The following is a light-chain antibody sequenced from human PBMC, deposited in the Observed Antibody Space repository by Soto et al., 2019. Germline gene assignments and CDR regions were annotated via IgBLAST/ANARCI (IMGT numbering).Light chain of an antibody. CDR1: QGIRND. J-gene: IGKJ1*01. V-gene: IGKV1-6*01. CDR3: LQDYNYPWT. Sequence: AIQMTQSPSSLSASVGDRVTITCRASQGIRNDLGWYQQKPGKAPELLIFAASNLQGGVPSRFSGSGSSTDFTLTISSLQPEDFATYYCLQDYNYPWTFGQGTKVEIE. CDR2: AAS.